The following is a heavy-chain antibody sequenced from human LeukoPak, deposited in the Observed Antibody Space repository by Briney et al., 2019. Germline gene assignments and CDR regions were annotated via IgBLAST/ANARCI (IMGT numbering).Heavy chain of an antibody. CDR1: GYTLTELS. Sequence: PGASVKVSCKVSGYTLTELSMHWVRQAPGKGLEWMGGFDPEDGETIYAQKFQGRVTMTEDTSTDTAYMELSSLRSEDTAVYYCATALGVVFDFWSGYYPFDYWGQGTLVTVSS. J-gene: IGHJ4*02. CDR3: ATALGVVFDFWSGYYPFDY. CDR2: FDPEDGET. D-gene: IGHD3-3*01. V-gene: IGHV1-24*01.